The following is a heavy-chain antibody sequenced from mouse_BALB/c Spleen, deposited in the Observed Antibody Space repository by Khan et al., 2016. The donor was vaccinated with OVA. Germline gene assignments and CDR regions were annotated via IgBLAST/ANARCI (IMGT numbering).Heavy chain of an antibody. Sequence: EVQLQESGGDLVKPGGSLKLSCEASGFTFSSYGMSWVRQTPDKRLEWVATISNGGSYTYYPDSVKGRLTISRDNAKHTLYLQMSSLKSEDTAMYYCARQRFTSPAAWFAYWGQGTLVTVSA. CDR3: ARQRFTSPAAWFAY. V-gene: IGHV5-6*01. CDR1: GFTFSSYG. CDR2: ISNGGSYT. D-gene: IGHD1-1*01. J-gene: IGHJ3*01.